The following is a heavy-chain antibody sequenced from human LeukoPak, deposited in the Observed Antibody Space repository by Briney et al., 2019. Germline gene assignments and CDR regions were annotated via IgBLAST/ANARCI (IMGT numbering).Heavy chain of an antibody. CDR3: ARERRDSSSWYYYYYGMDV. CDR2: ISSSSSYI. V-gene: IGHV3-21*01. J-gene: IGHJ6*02. D-gene: IGHD6-13*01. CDR1: GFTFSSYS. Sequence: GGSPRLSCAASGFTFSSYSMNWVRQAPGKGLEWVSSISSSSSYIYYADSVKGRFTISRDNAKNSLYLQMNSLRAEDTAVYYCARERRDSSSWYYYYYGMDVWGQGTTVTVSS.